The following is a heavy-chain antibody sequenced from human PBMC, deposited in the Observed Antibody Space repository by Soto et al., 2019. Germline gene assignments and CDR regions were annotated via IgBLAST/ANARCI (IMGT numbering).Heavy chain of an antibody. D-gene: IGHD6-13*01. Sequence: ASVKVSCKASGYTFTGYYMHWVRQAPGQGLEWMGRINPNSGGTNYAQKFQGRVTMTRDTSISTAYMELSRLRSDDTAVYYCARAKAADNWFDPWGQGTLVTVSS. J-gene: IGHJ5*02. CDR2: INPNSGGT. CDR3: ARAKAADNWFDP. V-gene: IGHV1-2*06. CDR1: GYTFTGYY.